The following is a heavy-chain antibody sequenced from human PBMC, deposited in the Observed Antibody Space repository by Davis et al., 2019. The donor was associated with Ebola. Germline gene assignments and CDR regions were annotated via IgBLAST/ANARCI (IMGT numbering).Heavy chain of an antibody. Sequence: PSETLSLTCAVYGGAFTGHYLTWIRPPPGKGLEWIGDINHIGTAKYNPSLKSRVTISVDTSRNQFSLKLTSVTAADTAIYYCALNWFDPWGQGTLVTVSS. CDR3: ALNWFDP. CDR1: GGAFTGHY. V-gene: IGHV4-34*01. CDR2: INHIGTA. J-gene: IGHJ5*02.